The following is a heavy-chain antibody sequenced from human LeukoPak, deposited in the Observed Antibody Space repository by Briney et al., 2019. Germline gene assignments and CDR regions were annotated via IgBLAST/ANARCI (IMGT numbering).Heavy chain of an antibody. D-gene: IGHD6-19*01. CDR2: ISYDGSNK. J-gene: IGHJ4*02. CDR3: AKDGPSSYGWYGPAPTSYFDY. Sequence: PGGSLRLSCAASGFTFSSYGMHWVRQAPGKGLEWVAVISYDGSNKYYADSVKGRFTISRDNSKNTLYLQMNSLRAEDTAVYYCAKDGPSSYGWYGPAPTSYFDYWGQGTLVTVSS. CDR1: GFTFSSYG. V-gene: IGHV3-30*18.